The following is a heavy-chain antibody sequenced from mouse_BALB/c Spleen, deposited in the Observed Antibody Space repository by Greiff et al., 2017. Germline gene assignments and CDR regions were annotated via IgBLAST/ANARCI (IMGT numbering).Heavy chain of an antibody. CDR1: GFTFSSYA. CDR3: AREVYSNYRYFDV. V-gene: IGHV5-6-5*01. Sequence: DVKLVESGGGLVKPGGSLKLSCAASGFTFSSYALSWVRQTPEKRLEWVASISSGGSTYYPDSVKGRFTISRDNARNILYLQMSSLRSEDTAMYYCAREVYSNYRYFDVWGAGTTVTVSS. D-gene: IGHD2-5*01. CDR2: ISSGGST. J-gene: IGHJ1*01.